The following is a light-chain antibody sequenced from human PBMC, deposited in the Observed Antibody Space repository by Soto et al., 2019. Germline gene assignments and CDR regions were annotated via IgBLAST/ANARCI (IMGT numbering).Light chain of an antibody. CDR3: QQYHSWPA. Sequence: EIVMTQSPATLSVSPGERATLSFRSSQSVFSSLAWYQQRPGQAPRLLIYGSATRATGIPDRFSGSGSGTEFTLTISSLQSEDSAVYYCQQYHSWPAFGQGTKVDIK. CDR1: QSVFSS. CDR2: GSA. V-gene: IGKV3-15*01. J-gene: IGKJ1*01.